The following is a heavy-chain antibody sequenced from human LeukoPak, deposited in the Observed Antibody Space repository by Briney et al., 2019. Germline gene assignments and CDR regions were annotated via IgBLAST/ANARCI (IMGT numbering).Heavy chain of an antibody. CDR1: GGTFSSYA. D-gene: IGHD5-18*01. CDR2: IIPIFGTA. J-gene: IGHJ4*02. V-gene: IGHV1-69*13. Sequence: ASVKVSCKASGGTFSSYAISWVRQAPGQGLEWMGGIIPIFGTANYAQKFQGRVTITADESTSTAYMELSSLRSDDTAVYYCAREPIQVIREFDYWGQGTLVTVSS. CDR3: AREPIQVIREFDY.